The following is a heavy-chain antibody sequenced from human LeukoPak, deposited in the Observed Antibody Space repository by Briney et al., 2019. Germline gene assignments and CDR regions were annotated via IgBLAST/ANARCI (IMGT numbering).Heavy chain of an antibody. D-gene: IGHD3-22*01. Sequence: ASVKVSCKASGYTFTSYDINWVRQATGQGLEWMGWMNPNSGNTGYAQKFQGRVTMTRNTSISTAYMELSSLRSEDTAVYYCARSYYYDSSGYLLGAFDIWGQGTMVTVTS. CDR3: ARSYYYDSSGYLLGAFDI. CDR2: MNPNSGNT. CDR1: GYTFTSYD. V-gene: IGHV1-8*01. J-gene: IGHJ3*02.